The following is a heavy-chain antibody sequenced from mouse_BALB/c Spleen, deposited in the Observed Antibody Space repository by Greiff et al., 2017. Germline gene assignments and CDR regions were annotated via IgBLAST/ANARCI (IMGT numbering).Heavy chain of an antibody. CDR1: GYTFTSYW. J-gene: IGHJ4*01. CDR2: INPSNGRT. V-gene: IGHV1S81*02. CDR3: ARGGLPSMDY. Sequence: QVQLQQPGAELVKPGASVKLSCKASGYTFTSYWMHWVKQRPGQGLEWIGEINPSNGRTNYNEKFKSKATLTVDKSSSTAYMQLSSLTSEDSAVYYCARGGLPSMDYWGQGTSVTVSS. D-gene: IGHD5-5*01.